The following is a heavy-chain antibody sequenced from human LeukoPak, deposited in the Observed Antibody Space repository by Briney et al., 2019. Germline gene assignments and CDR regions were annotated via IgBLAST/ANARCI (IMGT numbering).Heavy chain of an antibody. Sequence: PSETLSLTCTVSGYSISSGYYWGWIRQPPGKGLEWIGSIYYSGSTYYNPSLKSRVTISVDTSKNQFSLKLSSVTAADTAVYYCARDRAVYSSSWSGLFGYWGQGTLVTVSS. CDR2: IYYSGST. CDR1: GYSISSGYY. CDR3: ARDRAVYSSSWSGLFGY. D-gene: IGHD6-13*01. J-gene: IGHJ4*02. V-gene: IGHV4-38-2*02.